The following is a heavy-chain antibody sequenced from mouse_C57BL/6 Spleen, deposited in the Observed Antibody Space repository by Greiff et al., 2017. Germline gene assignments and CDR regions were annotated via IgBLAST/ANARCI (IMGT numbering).Heavy chain of an antibody. J-gene: IGHJ4*01. D-gene: IGHD1-1*01. Sequence: EVQLQQSGPGLVKPSQSLSLTCSVTGYSITSGYYWNWIRQFPGNKLEWMGYISYDGSNNYNPSLKNRISITRDTSKNQFFLKLNSVTTEDTATYYCARDQPHYYGSSYYAMDYWGQGTSVTVSS. CDR3: ARDQPHYYGSSYYAMDY. CDR1: GYSITSGYY. CDR2: ISYDGSN. V-gene: IGHV3-6*01.